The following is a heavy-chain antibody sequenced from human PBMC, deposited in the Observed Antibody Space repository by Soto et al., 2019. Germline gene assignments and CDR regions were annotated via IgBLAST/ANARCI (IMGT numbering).Heavy chain of an antibody. CDR3: TRDRRESYGDLTDDAFDI. D-gene: IGHD4-17*01. CDR2: IRSKAYGGTT. J-gene: IGHJ3*02. Sequence: HPGGSLRLSCTASGFTFGDYAMSWFRQAPGKGLEWVGFIRSKAYGGTTEYAASVKGRSTISRDDSKSIAYLQMNSLKTEDTAVYYCTRDRRESYGDLTDDAFDIWGQGTMVTVSS. V-gene: IGHV3-49*03. CDR1: GFTFGDYA.